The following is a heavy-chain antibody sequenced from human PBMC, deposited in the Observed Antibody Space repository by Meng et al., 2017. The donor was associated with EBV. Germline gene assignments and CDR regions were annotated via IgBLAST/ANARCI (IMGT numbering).Heavy chain of an antibody. CDR1: GGTFSSYA. Sequence: QGRTGHSGAEVKKRGSSVKVSGKAAGGTFSSYAIGWVRRAPGQGLEWMGGIIPIFGTANYAQKFQGRVTITADKSTSTAYMELSSLRSEDTAVYYCARAEIAAAGRLDYWGQGTLVTVSS. J-gene: IGHJ4*02. CDR3: ARAEIAAAGRLDY. D-gene: IGHD6-13*01. V-gene: IGHV1-69*06. CDR2: IIPIFGTA.